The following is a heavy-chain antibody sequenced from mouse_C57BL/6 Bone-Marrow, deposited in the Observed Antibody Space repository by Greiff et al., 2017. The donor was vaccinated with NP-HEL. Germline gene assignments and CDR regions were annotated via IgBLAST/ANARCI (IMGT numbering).Heavy chain of an antibody. D-gene: IGHD1-1*01. J-gene: IGHJ3*01. Sequence: EVQLQQSVAELVRPGASVKLSCTASGFNIKNTYMHWVKQRPEQGLEWIGRIAPANGNTKYAPKFQGKATITADTSPNTAYLQLSSLTSEDTAIDYCAPYYGSSYDFAYWGKGTLVTVSA. V-gene: IGHV14-3*01. CDR1: GFNIKNTY. CDR2: IAPANGNT. CDR3: APYYGSSYDFAY.